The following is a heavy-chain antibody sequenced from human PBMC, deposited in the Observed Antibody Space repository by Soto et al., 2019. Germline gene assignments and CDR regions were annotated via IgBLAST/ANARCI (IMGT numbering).Heavy chain of an antibody. CDR2: IIPILGIA. J-gene: IGHJ4*02. CDR3: ARAYYGSGSYYY. D-gene: IGHD3-10*01. Sequence: QVQLVQSGAEVKKPGSSVKVSCKASGGTFSSYTISWVRQAPGQGLEWMGRIIPILGIANYAQKFQGRVTTTADKSTSTAYMELSSLRSEDTAVYYCARAYYGSGSYYYWGQGTLVTVSS. CDR1: GGTFSSYT. V-gene: IGHV1-69*02.